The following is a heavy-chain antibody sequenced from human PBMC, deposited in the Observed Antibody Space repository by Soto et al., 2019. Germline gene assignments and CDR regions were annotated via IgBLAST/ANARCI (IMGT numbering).Heavy chain of an antibody. D-gene: IGHD2-2*01. J-gene: IGHJ4*02. CDR3: ARAFCGGTSCHGGNFDF. CDR2: ISWNSGGI. V-gene: IGHV3-9*01. CDR1: GFTFGDYG. Sequence: EVQLVESGGGMVQPGRSLRLSCAASGFTFGDYGMHWVRQAPGKGLEWVSGISWNSGGIAYADSVKGRFTISRDNAKNSLDLQMNSLRAEDTALYYCARAFCGGTSCHGGNFDFWGQGTLVTVSS.